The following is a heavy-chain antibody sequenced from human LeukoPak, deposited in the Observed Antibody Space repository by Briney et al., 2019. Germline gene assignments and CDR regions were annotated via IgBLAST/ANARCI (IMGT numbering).Heavy chain of an antibody. D-gene: IGHD3-10*01. CDR1: GGSFSGYY. Sequence: PSETLSLTCAVYGGSFSGYYWSWIRQPPGKGLEWIGEINHSGSTNYNPSLKSRVTISVDTSKNQFSLKLSSVTAAGTAVYYCARDGLNYYGSGSHRGNDYWGQGTLVTVSS. CDR3: ARDGLNYYGSGSHRGNDY. J-gene: IGHJ4*02. V-gene: IGHV4-34*01. CDR2: INHSGST.